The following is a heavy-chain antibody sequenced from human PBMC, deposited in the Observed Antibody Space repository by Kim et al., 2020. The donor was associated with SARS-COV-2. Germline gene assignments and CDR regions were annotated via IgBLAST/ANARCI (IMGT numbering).Heavy chain of an antibody. D-gene: IGHD6-19*01. CDR1: GFTFSSYW. CDR2: IKQDGSEK. V-gene: IGHV3-7*03. CDR3: ARYIAVAGFDAFDI. J-gene: IGHJ3*02. Sequence: GGSLRLSCAASGFTFSSYWMSWVRQAPGKGLEWVANIKQDGSEKYYVDSVKGRFTISRDNAKNSLYLQMNSLRAEDTAVYYCARYIAVAGFDAFDIWGQGTMVTVSS.